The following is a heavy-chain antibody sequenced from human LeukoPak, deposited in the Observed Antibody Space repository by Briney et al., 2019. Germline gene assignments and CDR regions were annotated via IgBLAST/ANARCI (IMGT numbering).Heavy chain of an antibody. J-gene: IGHJ3*02. V-gene: IGHV3-7*01. CDR2: IKQDGSEK. CDR1: GFTFSRYW. Sequence: GGSLRLSCAASGFTFSRYWMSWARQAPGKGLEWVANIKQDGSEKYYVDSVKGRFTISRDNAKKSLYLQMNSLRVDDTAVYYCARDCSSTSCYEAAFDIWGQGTMVTVSS. D-gene: IGHD2-2*01. CDR3: ARDCSSTSCYEAAFDI.